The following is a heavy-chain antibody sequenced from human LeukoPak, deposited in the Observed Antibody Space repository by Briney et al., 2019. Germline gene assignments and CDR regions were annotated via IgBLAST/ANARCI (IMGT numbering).Heavy chain of an antibody. CDR2: IYSGGST. CDR3: ARGSFIVGATIIDY. CDR1: GFTFSSSA. J-gene: IGHJ4*02. V-gene: IGHV4-59*01. Sequence: GSLRLSCAASGFTFSSSAMSWVRQAPGKGLEWIGYIYSGGSTNYNPSLKSRVTTSVDTSKNQFSLKLSSVTAADTAVYYCARGSFIVGATIIDYWGQGTLVTVSS. D-gene: IGHD1-26*01.